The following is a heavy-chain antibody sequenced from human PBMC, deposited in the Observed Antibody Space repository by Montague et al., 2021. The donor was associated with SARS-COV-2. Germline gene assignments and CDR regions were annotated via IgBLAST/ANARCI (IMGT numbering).Heavy chain of an antibody. J-gene: IGHJ2*01. Sequence: SETLSLTCTVSGGSIRSSSYYWGWIRQPPGKGLECIGSIYYSGSTYYNPSLKSRVTISVDTSKNHFSLKLSSVTAADTAVYYCARTTWLHGYFDLWGRGTLVTVSS. CDR3: ARTTWLHGYFDL. CDR2: IYYSGST. D-gene: IGHD5-12*01. CDR1: GGSIRSSSYY. V-gene: IGHV4-39*07.